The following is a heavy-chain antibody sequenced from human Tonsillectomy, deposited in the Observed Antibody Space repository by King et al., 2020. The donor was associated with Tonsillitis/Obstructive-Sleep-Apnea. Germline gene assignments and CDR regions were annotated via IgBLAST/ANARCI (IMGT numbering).Heavy chain of an antibody. CDR1: GFTFSSYC. D-gene: IGHD6-19*01. CDR2: IKQDGSEK. Sequence: VQLVESGGGLVQPGGSLRLSCAASGFTFSSYCMSWVRQAPGKGLEWVANIKQDGSEKYYVDSVKGRFTISRDNAKNSLYLQMNSLRAEDTAVYYCAREGPCSGWNKNWGQGTLVTVSS. V-gene: IGHV3-7*03. CDR3: AREGPCSGWNKN. J-gene: IGHJ4*02.